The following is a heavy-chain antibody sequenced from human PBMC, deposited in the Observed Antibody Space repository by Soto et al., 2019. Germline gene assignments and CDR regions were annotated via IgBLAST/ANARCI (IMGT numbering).Heavy chain of an antibody. V-gene: IGHV3-9*01. CDR1: GFTFDDYA. J-gene: IGHJ4*02. D-gene: IGHD6-19*01. CDR3: AKDNRIAVAGGQFDY. CDR2: ISWNSGSI. Sequence: PGGSLRLSCAASGFTFDDYAMHWVRQAPGKGLEWVSGISWNSGSIGYADSVKGRFTISRDNAKNSLYLQMNSLRAEDTALYYCAKDNRIAVAGGQFDYWGQGTLVTVSS.